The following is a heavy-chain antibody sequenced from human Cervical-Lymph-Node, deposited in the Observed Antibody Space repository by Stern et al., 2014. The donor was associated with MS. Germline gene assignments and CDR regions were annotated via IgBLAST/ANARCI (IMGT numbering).Heavy chain of an antibody. CDR2: IIPIFGTA. V-gene: IGHV1-69*01. Sequence: VQLVQSGAEVKKPGSSVNFSCKASGGTFSSYAISWVRQAPGQGLEWMGGIIPIFGTANYAQKFQGRVTITADESTSTAYMELSSLRSEDTAVYYCASDDVPNYYYGMDVWGQGTTVTVSS. J-gene: IGHJ6*02. CDR3: ASDDVPNYYYGMDV. CDR1: GGTFSSYA. D-gene: IGHD6-6*01.